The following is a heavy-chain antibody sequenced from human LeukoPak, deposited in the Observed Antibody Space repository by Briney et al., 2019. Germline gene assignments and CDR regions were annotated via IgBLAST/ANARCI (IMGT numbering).Heavy chain of an antibody. CDR2: MNPNSGNT. V-gene: IGHV1-8*01. CDR3: ATLSIAAAGAPDY. J-gene: IGHJ4*02. Sequence: GASVTVSCKASGYTFTSYDINWVRQAAGQGLEGMGWMNPNSGNTGYAQKFQGRVTMTRNTSISTAYMELSSLRSEDTAVYYCATLSIAAAGAPDYWGQGTLVTVSS. D-gene: IGHD6-13*01. CDR1: GYTFTSYD.